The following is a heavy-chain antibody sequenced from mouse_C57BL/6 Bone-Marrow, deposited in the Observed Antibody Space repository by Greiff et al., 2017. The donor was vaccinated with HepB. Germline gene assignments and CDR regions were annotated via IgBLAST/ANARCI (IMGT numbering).Heavy chain of an antibody. CDR2: IYPGDGDT. CDR3: AMGRDYGSSPAWFAY. D-gene: IGHD1-1*01. V-gene: IGHV1-82*01. CDR1: GYAFSSSW. Sequence: QVQLKESGPELVKPGASVKISCKASGYAFSSSWMNWVKQRPGKGLEWIGRIYPGDGDTNYNGKFKGKATLTADKSSSTAYMQLSSLTSEDSAVYFCAMGRDYGSSPAWFAYWGQGTLVTVSA. J-gene: IGHJ3*01.